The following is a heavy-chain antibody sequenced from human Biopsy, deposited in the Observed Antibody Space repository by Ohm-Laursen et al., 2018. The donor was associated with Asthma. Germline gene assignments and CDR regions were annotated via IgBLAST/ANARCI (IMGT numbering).Heavy chain of an antibody. CDR2: ISVYNGNT. Sequence: ASVKVSCKTSGYTFNSAGITWVRQAPGQGLEWMGWISVYNGNTKVAQKLQDRVTMITDTSTSTAYMELRSLRPDDTAVYFCARAVDYSHYYGVDVWGQGTTVTVS. CDR3: ARAVDYSHYYGVDV. CDR1: GYTFNSAG. J-gene: IGHJ6*02. V-gene: IGHV1-18*01. D-gene: IGHD3-10*01.